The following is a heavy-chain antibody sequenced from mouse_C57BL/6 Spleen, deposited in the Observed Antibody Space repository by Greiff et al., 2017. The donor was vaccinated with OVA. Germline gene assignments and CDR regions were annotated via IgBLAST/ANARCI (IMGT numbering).Heavy chain of an antibody. J-gene: IGHJ4*01. Sequence: VKLMESGPELVKPGASVKISCKASGYSFTSYYIHWVKQRPGQGLEWIGWIYPGSGNTKYNEKFKGKATLTADTSSSTAYMQLSSLTSEDSAVYYCARDYYGSTGYAMDYWGQGTSVTVSS. CDR2: IYPGSGNT. CDR1: GYSFTSYY. D-gene: IGHD1-1*01. V-gene: IGHV1-66*01. CDR3: ARDYYGSTGYAMDY.